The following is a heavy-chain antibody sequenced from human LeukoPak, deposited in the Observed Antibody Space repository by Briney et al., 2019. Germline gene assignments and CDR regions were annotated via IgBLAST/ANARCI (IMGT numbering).Heavy chain of an antibody. CDR1: GFTFSSYW. V-gene: IGHV3-23*01. D-gene: IGHD2-15*01. Sequence: GGSLRLSCAASGFTFSSYWMHWVRQAPGKGLEWFSAITDSGGDTYYADSVKGRFTISRDNSKNTLDLQMSSLRAEDTAVYYCVKGSASSRPYYFDYWGQGALVTVSS. CDR2: ITDSGGDT. J-gene: IGHJ4*02. CDR3: VKGSASSRPYYFDY.